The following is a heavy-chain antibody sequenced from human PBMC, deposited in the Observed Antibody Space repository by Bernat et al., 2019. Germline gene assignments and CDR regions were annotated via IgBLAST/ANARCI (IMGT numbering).Heavy chain of an antibody. CDR1: GSTCRDYW. Sequence: EVQLAESGGGLVQPGGYLRLSCEASGSTCRDYWMDWVRQAPGKGPVWVSRINIDGTTTNYEDSVKDRFTMSRDNAKNTVYLQMNSLRAEDTAVYYCVRDPNRRLDYWGQGTQVTVSP. CDR3: VRDPNRRLDY. D-gene: IGHD1/OR15-1a*01. J-gene: IGHJ4*02. CDR2: INIDGTTT. V-gene: IGHV3-74*01.